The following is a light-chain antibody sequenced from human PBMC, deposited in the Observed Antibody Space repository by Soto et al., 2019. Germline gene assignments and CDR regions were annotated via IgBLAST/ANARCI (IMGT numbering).Light chain of an antibody. V-gene: IGKV3-20*01. J-gene: IGKJ1*01. Sequence: EIVLTQSPGTLSMSPGERATLSCRASQSVSNSYLAWYQQKPGQAPRLLIYAASSRYTVILNMFSGSGSGTDFTLTISRLEPEDFAVYYCKQYGSSPWTFGQGTKVEIK. CDR1: QSVSNSY. CDR3: KQYGSSPWT. CDR2: AAS.